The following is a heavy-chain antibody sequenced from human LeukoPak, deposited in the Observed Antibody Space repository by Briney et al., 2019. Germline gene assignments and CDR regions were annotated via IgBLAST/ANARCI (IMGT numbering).Heavy chain of an antibody. D-gene: IGHD6-13*01. CDR1: GGSISSGSYY. J-gene: IGHJ4*02. CDR2: IDTSGST. Sequence: SETLSLTCTVSGGSISSGSYYWSWIRQPAGKGLEWIGRIDTSGSTNYNPSLKSRVTISVDTSKNQFSLKLSSVTAADTAVYYCARDRGARFYSSSWLSLYYFDYWGQGTLVTVSS. CDR3: ARDRGARFYSSSWLSLYYFDY. V-gene: IGHV4-61*02.